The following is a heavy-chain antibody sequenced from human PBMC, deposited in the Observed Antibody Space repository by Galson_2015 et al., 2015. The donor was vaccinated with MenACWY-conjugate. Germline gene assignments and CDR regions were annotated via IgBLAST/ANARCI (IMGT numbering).Heavy chain of an antibody. Sequence: LTCTVSGGSINSYYWSWIRQPPGKGLEWIGYMYYSGSANYNPSLKSRATISVDTSKNQFSLTMTSVTAADTAVYYCARGVNLASMAGYWGQGTLVTVSS. CDR3: ARGVNLASMAGY. CDR2: MYYSGSA. D-gene: IGHD3-3*02. V-gene: IGHV4-59*01. J-gene: IGHJ4*02. CDR1: GGSINSYY.